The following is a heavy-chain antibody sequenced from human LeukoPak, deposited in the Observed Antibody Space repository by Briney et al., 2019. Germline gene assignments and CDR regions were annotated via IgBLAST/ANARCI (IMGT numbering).Heavy chain of an antibody. V-gene: IGHV1-18*01. CDR3: ARIRPYNWNIDY. D-gene: IGHD1-1*01. CDR1: GYTFTSYG. J-gene: IGHJ4*02. CDR2: ISAYNGNT. Sequence: ASVKVSCKASGYTFTSYGISWVRQAPGQGLEWMGWISAYNGNTNYAQNLQGRVTMTADTSTSTAYMELRSLRSDDTAVYYCARIRPYNWNIDYWGQGTLVTVSS.